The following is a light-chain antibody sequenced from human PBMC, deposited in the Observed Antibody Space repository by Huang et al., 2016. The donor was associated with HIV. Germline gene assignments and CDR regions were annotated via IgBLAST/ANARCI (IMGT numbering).Light chain of an antibody. CDR2: DAS. CDR1: QSVSSY. V-gene: IGKV3-11*01. J-gene: IGKJ2*01. Sequence: EIVLTQSPATLSLSPGERATLSCRAIQSVSSYLAGYQQKPGQAPRLLIYDASNRATGIPARFSGSGSGTDFTLTISSLEPEDFAVYYCQQRSNWPRMYTFGQGTKLEIK. CDR3: QQRSNWPRMYT.